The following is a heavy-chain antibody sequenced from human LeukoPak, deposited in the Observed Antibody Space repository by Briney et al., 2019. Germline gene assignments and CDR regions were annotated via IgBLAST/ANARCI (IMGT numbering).Heavy chain of an antibody. Sequence: PSETLSLTCTVSGGSISSSSYYWGWIRQPPGKGLEWIGYIYYSGSTNYNPSLKSRVTISVDTSKNQFSLKLSSVTAADTAVYYCARGQSNPLHYWGQGTLVTVSS. V-gene: IGHV4-61*05. J-gene: IGHJ4*02. CDR3: ARGQSNPLHY. CDR2: IYYSGST. D-gene: IGHD4-11*01. CDR1: GGSISSSSYY.